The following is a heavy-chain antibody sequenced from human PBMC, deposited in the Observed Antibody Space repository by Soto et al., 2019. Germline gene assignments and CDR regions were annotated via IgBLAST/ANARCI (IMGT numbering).Heavy chain of an antibody. CDR1: GFIFSRDW. Sequence: PGGSLRLSCAASGFIFSRDWMSWVRQAPGKRPEWVANINGDGSARGYVDSVKGRFTISRDNAMNSLYLQMNSLRDEDTAVYYCARGYNWGQGTPVTVSS. D-gene: IGHD5-18*01. CDR2: INGDGSAR. CDR3: ARGYN. V-gene: IGHV3-7*05. J-gene: IGHJ4*02.